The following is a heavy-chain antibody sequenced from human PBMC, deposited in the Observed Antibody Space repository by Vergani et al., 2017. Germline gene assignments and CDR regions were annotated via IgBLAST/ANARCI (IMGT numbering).Heavy chain of an antibody. CDR3: ARVIIAAAGKYYFDY. J-gene: IGHJ4*02. CDR1: GYTFTGYY. CDR2: INPNSGGT. V-gene: IGHV1-2*02. D-gene: IGHD6-13*01. Sequence: QVQLVQSGAEVKKPGASVKVSCKASGYTFTGYYMHWVRQAPGQGLEWMGWINPNSGGTHYAQKFQGRVTMTRDTSISTAYMELSRLRSDDTAVYYCARVIIAAAGKYYFDYWGQGTLVTVSS.